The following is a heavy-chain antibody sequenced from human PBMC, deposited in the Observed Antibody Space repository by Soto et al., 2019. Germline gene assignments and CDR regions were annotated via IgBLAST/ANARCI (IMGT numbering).Heavy chain of an antibody. J-gene: IGHJ6*02. V-gene: IGHV4-59*08. Sequence: SETLSLTCTVSGGSISSYYWSWIRQPLGKGLEWIGYIYYSGSTNYNPSLKSRVTISVDTSKNQFSLKLSSVTAADTAVYYCARHAQYYDILTGYRGYDYGMDVWGQGTTVTVSS. CDR1: GGSISSYY. CDR2: IYYSGST. D-gene: IGHD3-9*01. CDR3: ARHAQYYDILTGYRGYDYGMDV.